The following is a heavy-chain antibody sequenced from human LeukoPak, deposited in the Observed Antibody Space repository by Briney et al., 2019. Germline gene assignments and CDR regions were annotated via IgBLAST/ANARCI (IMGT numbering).Heavy chain of an antibody. J-gene: IGHJ4*02. CDR2: ITSDGGRT. CDR1: GFTFSSYA. D-gene: IGHD2-15*01. Sequence: GGSLRLSCAASGFTFSSYAMHWVRQTPGKGLVYVSAITSDGGRTYYADSVKGRFSISRDNSKNTLYLQMTSLRAEDTAVYYCAALAATDVDYWGQGTLVTVSS. V-gene: IGHV3-64D*09. CDR3: AALAATDVDY.